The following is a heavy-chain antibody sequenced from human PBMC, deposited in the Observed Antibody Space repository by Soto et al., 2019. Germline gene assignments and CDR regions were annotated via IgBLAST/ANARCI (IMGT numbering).Heavy chain of an antibody. Sequence: GGSLRLSCAASGFTFSFYVMTWVRQAPGKGLEWVSGISGTGGSTSYADSVKGRFTISRDNSKNTLYLQMNSLRAEDTAVYYCAKDSYNWNPVVDFDYWGQGTQVTVSS. D-gene: IGHD1-20*01. CDR1: GFTFSFYV. CDR2: ISGTGGST. V-gene: IGHV3-23*01. J-gene: IGHJ4*02. CDR3: AKDSYNWNPVVDFDY.